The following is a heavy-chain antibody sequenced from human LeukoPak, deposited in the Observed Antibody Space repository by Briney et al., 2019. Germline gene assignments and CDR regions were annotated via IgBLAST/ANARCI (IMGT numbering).Heavy chain of an antibody. CDR2: IYSGGST. CDR1: GFIVSSNY. V-gene: IGHV3-53*01. J-gene: IGHJ4*02. CDR3: ARDLMIRGVHDY. Sequence: GGSLRLSCAASGFIVSSNYMSWVRQAPGKGLEWVSVIYSGGSTYYADSVKGRFTISRDNSKNTLYLQMNSLRADDTAVYYCARDLMIRGVHDYWDQGTLVTVSS. D-gene: IGHD3-10*01.